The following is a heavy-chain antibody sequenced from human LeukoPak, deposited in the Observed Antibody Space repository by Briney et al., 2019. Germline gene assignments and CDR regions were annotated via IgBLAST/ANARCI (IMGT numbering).Heavy chain of an antibody. Sequence: PSQTLSLTCTVSGGSISSGSYYWSWIRQPAGKGLEWIGRIYTSGSTNYNPSLKSRVTISVDTSKNQFSLKLSSVTAADTAVYYCARLDSRLDYWGQGTLVTVSS. CDR1: GGSISSGSYY. D-gene: IGHD6-13*01. CDR2: IYTSGST. CDR3: ARLDSRLDY. J-gene: IGHJ4*02. V-gene: IGHV4-61*02.